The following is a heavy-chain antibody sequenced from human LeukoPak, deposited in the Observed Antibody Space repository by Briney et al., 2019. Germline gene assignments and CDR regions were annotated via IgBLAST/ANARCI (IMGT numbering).Heavy chain of an antibody. Sequence: GGSLRLSCPASGFTFSGYGMHWVRQTPGKGLEWVALISQDGINKFYADSVEGRFTISRDNSKNTLYLQMNSLRAEDTAVYYCAKDLGEGDSSGYLYYGMDVWGQGTTVTVSS. D-gene: IGHD3-22*01. J-gene: IGHJ6*02. V-gene: IGHV3-30*18. CDR1: GFTFSGYG. CDR3: AKDLGEGDSSGYLYYGMDV. CDR2: ISQDGINK.